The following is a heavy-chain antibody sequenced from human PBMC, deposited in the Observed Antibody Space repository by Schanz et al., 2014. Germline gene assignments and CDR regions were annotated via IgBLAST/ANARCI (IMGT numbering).Heavy chain of an antibody. V-gene: IGHV3-21*05. Sequence: VQLVESGGGVVQPGRSLRLSCAASGFTFGSYGMSWVRQGPGKGLEWVSYISGTTTYTNYADSVKGRFTISRDNAKNSLYLQMNSLRAEDTAVYYCAREQIMAAAGLVDYWGHGTLVTVSS. D-gene: IGHD6-13*01. J-gene: IGHJ4*01. CDR1: GFTFGSYG. CDR2: ISGTTTYT. CDR3: AREQIMAAAGLVDY.